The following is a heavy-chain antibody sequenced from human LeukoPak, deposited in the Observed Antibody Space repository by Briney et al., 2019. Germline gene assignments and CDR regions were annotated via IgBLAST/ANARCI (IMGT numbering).Heavy chain of an antibody. D-gene: IGHD1-26*01. CDR3: ARGTAYYVNDY. Sequence: GGPLRLSCAASGFTFSSYIMNWVRQAPGKGLEWVSYITSSSSTIQYADSAKGRFTVSRDNAKNSLYLQMNSLRAEDTAVYYCARGTAYYVNDYWGQGALVTVSS. CDR2: ITSSSSTI. CDR1: GFTFSSYI. V-gene: IGHV3-48*01. J-gene: IGHJ4*02.